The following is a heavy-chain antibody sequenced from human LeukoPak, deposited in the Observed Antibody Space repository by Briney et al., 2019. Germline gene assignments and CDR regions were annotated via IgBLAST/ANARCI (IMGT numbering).Heavy chain of an antibody. CDR2: IYTSGST. J-gene: IGHJ4*02. D-gene: IGHD5-24*01. Sequence: SETLSLNCTVSGGSISSYYWSWLRQPAGKGLEWIGRIYTSGSTNYNPSLKSRVTMSVDTSNNQFSLKLSSVTAADTAVYYLPGENLQTGYKSFLDYWGKGTRVTVSS. V-gene: IGHV4-4*07. CDR1: GGSISSYY. CDR3: PGENLQTGYKSFLDY.